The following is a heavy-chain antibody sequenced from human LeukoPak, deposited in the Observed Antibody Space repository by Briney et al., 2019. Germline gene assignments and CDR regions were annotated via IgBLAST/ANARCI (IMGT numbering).Heavy chain of an antibody. D-gene: IGHD3-22*01. V-gene: IGHV4-39*01. Sequence: PSETLSLTCTVSGGSISSSSYYWGWIRQPPGKGLEWIGSIYYSGSTYYNPSLKSRVTISVDTSKNQFSLKLSSVTAADTAVYYCARQGIVVVITTTWAFDIWGQGTMVTVSS. CDR2: IYYSGST. J-gene: IGHJ3*02. CDR1: GGSISSSSYY. CDR3: ARQGIVVVITTTWAFDI.